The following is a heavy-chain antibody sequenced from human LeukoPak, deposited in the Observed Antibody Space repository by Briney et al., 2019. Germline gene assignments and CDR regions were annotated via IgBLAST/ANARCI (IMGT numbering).Heavy chain of an antibody. CDR3: ARGMYHDAFDI. CDR2: INHSGST. Sequence: SETPSLTCAVYGGSFSGYYWSWIRQPPGKGLEWIGEINHSGSTNYNPSLKSRVTISVDTSKNQFSLKLSSVTAADTAVYYCARGMYHDAFDIWGQGTMVTVSS. V-gene: IGHV4-34*01. D-gene: IGHD2-2*01. CDR1: GGSFSGYY. J-gene: IGHJ3*02.